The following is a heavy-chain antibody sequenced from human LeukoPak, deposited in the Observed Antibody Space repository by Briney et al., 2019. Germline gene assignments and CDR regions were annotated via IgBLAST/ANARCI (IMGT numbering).Heavy chain of an antibody. CDR2: ISAYNGNT. CDR1: GYTFTSYG. CDR3: ARSFRIVVVPAAQGGNWFDP. J-gene: IGHJ5*02. Sequence: ASVKVSCKASGYTFTSYGISWVRPAPGQGLEWMGWISAYNGNTNYAQKLQGRVTMTTDTSTSTAYMELRSLRSDDTAVYYWARSFRIVVVPAAQGGNWFDPWGQGTLVTVSS. V-gene: IGHV1-18*01. D-gene: IGHD2-2*01.